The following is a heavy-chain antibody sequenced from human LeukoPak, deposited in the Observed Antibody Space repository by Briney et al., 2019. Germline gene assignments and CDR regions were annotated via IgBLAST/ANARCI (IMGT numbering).Heavy chain of an antibody. Sequence: GGSLRLSCAASGFTFSSYGMHWVRQAPGKGLEWVAVIWYDGSNKYYADSVKGRFTISGDNSKNTLYLQMNSLRAEDTAVYYCARGLSGDILTGREGCFDYWGQGTLVTVSS. CDR1: GFTFSSYG. D-gene: IGHD3-9*01. V-gene: IGHV3-33*01. CDR2: IWYDGSNK. J-gene: IGHJ4*02. CDR3: ARGLSGDILTGREGCFDY.